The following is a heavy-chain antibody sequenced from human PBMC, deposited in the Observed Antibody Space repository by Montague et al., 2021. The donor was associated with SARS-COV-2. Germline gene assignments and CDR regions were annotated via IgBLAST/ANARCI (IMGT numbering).Heavy chain of an antibody. CDR2: FYYNGNT. D-gene: IGHD6-13*01. CDR3: ARGWAFDP. CDR1: VASNSSDY. V-gene: IGHV4-59*12. Sequence: SETLSLTCTISVASNSSDYWNWIRQYPRKRKEWIGYFYYNGNTKYNPSLQSRVTISVDTSGNQFSLRLNSVTAADTAVYFCARGWAFDPWGQGRLVTVSS. J-gene: IGHJ3*01.